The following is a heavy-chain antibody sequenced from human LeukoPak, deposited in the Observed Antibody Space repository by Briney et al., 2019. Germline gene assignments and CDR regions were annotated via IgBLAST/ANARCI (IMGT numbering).Heavy chain of an antibody. J-gene: IGHJ4*02. Sequence: PAGGSLRLSCAASGFTFDDYAMHWVRQAPGKGLEWVSGISWNSGSIGYADSVKGRFTISRDNAKNSLYLQMNGLRAEDMALYYCAKGSRWELASYFDYWGQGTLVTVSS. CDR2: ISWNSGSI. CDR3: AKGSRWELASYFDY. CDR1: GFTFDDYA. V-gene: IGHV3-9*03. D-gene: IGHD1-26*01.